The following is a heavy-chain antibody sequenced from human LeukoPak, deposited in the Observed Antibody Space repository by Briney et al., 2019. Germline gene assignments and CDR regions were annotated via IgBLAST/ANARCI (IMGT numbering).Heavy chain of an antibody. CDR1: GGSISSSSYY. D-gene: IGHD3-3*01. J-gene: IGHJ4*02. V-gene: IGHV4-39*01. Sequence: PSETLSLTCTVSGGSISSSSYYWGWIRQPPGKGLEWIGSIYYSGSTYYNPSLKSRVTISVDTSKNQFSLKLSSVTAADTAVYYCARSRITDFRSGQTADYWGQGTLVTVSS. CDR3: ARSRITDFRSGQTADY. CDR2: IYYSGST.